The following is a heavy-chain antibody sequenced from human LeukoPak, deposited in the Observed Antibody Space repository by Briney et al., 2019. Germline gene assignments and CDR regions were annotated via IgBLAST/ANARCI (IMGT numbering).Heavy chain of an antibody. CDR3: ARDAGHQLSRRNYYAMDV. Sequence: SETLSLTCTVSGGSISSSSYYWGWIRQPPGKGLEWIGSIYSGGSSYYNPSLKSRVTISVDTSNNQFSLKVNSVTAADTAVYYCARDAGHQLSRRNYYAMDVWGQGTTVTVSS. J-gene: IGHJ6*02. D-gene: IGHD1-1*01. V-gene: IGHV4-39*07. CDR2: IYSGGSS. CDR1: GGSISSSSYY.